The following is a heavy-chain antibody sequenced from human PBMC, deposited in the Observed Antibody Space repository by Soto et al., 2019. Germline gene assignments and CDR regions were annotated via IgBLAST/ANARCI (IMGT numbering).Heavy chain of an antibody. CDR3: ARDMTTTDRGWLDP. Sequence: SVKXSCKASAGTFSSYTISWVRQAPGQGLEWMGRIIPILGIANYAQKFQGRVTITADKSTSTAYMELSSLRSEDTAVYYCARDMTTTDRGWLDPWGQGTLVTVSS. CDR2: IIPILGIA. D-gene: IGHD4-17*01. CDR1: AGTFSSYT. V-gene: IGHV1-69*04. J-gene: IGHJ5*02.